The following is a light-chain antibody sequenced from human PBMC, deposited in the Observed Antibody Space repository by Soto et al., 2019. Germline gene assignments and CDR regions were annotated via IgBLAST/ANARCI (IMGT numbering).Light chain of an antibody. J-gene: IGKJ1*01. CDR2: GAS. CDR3: QQYNNWPPWT. CDR1: QSIRSN. Sequence: EVVMTQSPATLSVSPGERATLSCSASQSIRSNLAWYQQKPGQAPRLLIYGASTRATGIPARFSGSASGTEFTLTISSLQSEDFAVYYCQQYNNWPPWTFGQGTKVEVK. V-gene: IGKV3-15*01.